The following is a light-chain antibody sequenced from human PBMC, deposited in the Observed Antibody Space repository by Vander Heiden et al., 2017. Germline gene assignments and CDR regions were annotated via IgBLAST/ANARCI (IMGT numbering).Light chain of an antibody. J-gene: IGLJ2*01. Sequence: QSALTKPASVSGSPGTSITICWTGTSTDVGDNNYVTWFQQHPGKDPILMIYEVSHRPSDVSNRISAAKAGNAASLAISGLQSEDEADYYCTSYTSRSTLVFGGGTKLTVL. V-gene: IGLV2-14*01. CDR1: STDVGDNNY. CDR2: EVS. CDR3: TSYTSRSTLV.